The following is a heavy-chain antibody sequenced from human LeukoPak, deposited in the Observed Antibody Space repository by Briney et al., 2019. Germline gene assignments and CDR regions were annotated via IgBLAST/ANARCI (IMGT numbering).Heavy chain of an antibody. CDR2: ISSSSSYI. CDR3: MTDLTSLRCGGHCTFDY. Sequence: GGSLRLSCAASGFTFSSYSMNWVRQAPGKGLEWVSSISSSSSYIYYADSVEGRFTISRDNAKNSLYLQMSSLKTEDTAVYYCMTDLTSLRCGGHCTFDYWGQGALVTVSS. D-gene: IGHD2-21*01. J-gene: IGHJ4*02. CDR1: GFTFSSYS. V-gene: IGHV3-21*03.